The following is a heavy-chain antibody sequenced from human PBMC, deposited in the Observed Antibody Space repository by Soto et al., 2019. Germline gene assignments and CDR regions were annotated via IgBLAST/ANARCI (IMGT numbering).Heavy chain of an antibody. J-gene: IGHJ5*02. V-gene: IGHV1-69*01. CDR2: IIPIFGTA. Sequence: QVQLVQSGAEVKKPGSSVKVSCKASGGTFSSYAISWVRQAPGQGLEWMGGIIPIFGTANYAQKFQGRVTITADESTSTAYMELSSLRSEDTAVYYCARGAIYDSIGYPFGWFDPWGQGTLVTVSS. CDR3: ARGAIYDSIGYPFGWFDP. D-gene: IGHD3-22*01. CDR1: GGTFSSYA.